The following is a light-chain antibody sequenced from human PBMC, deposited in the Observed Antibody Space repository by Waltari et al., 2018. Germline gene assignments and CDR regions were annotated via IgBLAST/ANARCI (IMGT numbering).Light chain of an antibody. Sequence: AIRITQSPSSLSASTGDRVTITCRASQGISSYLAWYQQKPGKAPKLLIYAASTWQSGVPSRFRGSWSGTNFTLTIRRLQSEDFATYYCQQYYSYPQTFGQGTKLEIK. CDR3: QQYYSYPQT. CDR2: AAS. V-gene: IGKV1-8*01. CDR1: QGISSY. J-gene: IGKJ2*01.